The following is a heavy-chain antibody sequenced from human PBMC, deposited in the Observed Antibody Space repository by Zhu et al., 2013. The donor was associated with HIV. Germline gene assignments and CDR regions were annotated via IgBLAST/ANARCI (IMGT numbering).Heavy chain of an antibody. CDR1: GDSLSELS. CDR3: AKKPRFWSGFDV. CDR2: FDPENAKT. Sequence: QVQLEQSGAEVKKPGASVTVSCKVSGDSLSELSIHWVRQAPGKGLEWMGGFDPENAKTIYAQNFQGRVTMTDDTSTDTAYLEVSSLRSEDTALYYCAKKPRFWSGFDVWGLGTMVTVSS. J-gene: IGHJ3*01. V-gene: IGHV1-24*01. D-gene: IGHD3-3*01.